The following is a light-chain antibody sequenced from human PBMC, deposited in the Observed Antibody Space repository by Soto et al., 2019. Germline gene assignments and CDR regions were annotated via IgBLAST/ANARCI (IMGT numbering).Light chain of an antibody. CDR1: SSDVGGYNY. Sequence: QSALTQPASVSGSPGQSITISCTGTSSDVGGYNYVSWYQQHSGKAPKLMIYDVSNRPSGVSNRFSGSKSGNTASLTISGLQAEDEADYYCSSYTSSSTEVVFGGGTKLTVL. CDR3: SSYTSSSTEVV. J-gene: IGLJ2*01. V-gene: IGLV2-14*01. CDR2: DVS.